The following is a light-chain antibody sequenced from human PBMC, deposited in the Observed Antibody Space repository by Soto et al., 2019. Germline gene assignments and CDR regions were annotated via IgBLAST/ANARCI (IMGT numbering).Light chain of an antibody. J-gene: IGKJ1*01. V-gene: IGKV3-20*01. Sequence: EIVLTQSPGTLSLSPGERPTLSCRASQNVISNYLAWYQQKPGQAPRLLIYGASSRATGIPDRFSGSGSGTDFTLTISRLEPEDFAVYYCQQYAGSPPTFGQGTKVDIK. CDR3: QQYAGSPPT. CDR1: QNVISNY. CDR2: GAS.